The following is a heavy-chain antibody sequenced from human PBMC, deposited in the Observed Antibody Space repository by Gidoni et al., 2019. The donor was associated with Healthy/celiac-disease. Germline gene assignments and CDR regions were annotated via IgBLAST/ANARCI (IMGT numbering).Heavy chain of an antibody. D-gene: IGHD6-6*01. J-gene: IGHJ4*02. CDR1: GSTFTGYY. CDR3: AREGSSSPYFDY. CDR2: INPNSGGT. V-gene: IGHV1-2*04. Sequence: QVQLVQSWAEVKKPGASVKVSCKASGSTFTGYYMHWVRQAPGQGLEWMGWINPNSGGTDYAQKFQGWVTRTRDTSISTAYMELSRRRSDDTAVYYCAREGSSSPYFDYWGQGTLVTVSS.